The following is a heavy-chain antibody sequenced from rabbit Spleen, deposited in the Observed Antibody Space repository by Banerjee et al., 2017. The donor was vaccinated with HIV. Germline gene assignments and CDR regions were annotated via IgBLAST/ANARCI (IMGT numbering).Heavy chain of an antibody. CDR1: GFSFSSNW. J-gene: IGHJ4*01. D-gene: IGHD8-1*01. CDR2: IDTVDGDT. CDR3: ARDGAGGSYFAL. V-gene: IGHV1S45*01. Sequence: LEESGGGLVKPGGTLTLTCTVSGFSFSSNWICWVRQAPGKGLEWIACIDTVDGDTDYATWPKGRFTISKTSSTTVTLQMTSLTAADTATYFCARDGAGGSYFALWGQGTLVTVS.